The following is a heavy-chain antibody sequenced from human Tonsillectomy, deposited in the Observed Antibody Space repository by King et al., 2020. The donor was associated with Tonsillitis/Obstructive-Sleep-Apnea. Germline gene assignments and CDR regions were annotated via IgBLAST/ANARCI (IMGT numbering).Heavy chain of an antibody. Sequence: VQLVESGGGLVQPGGSLRLSCAASGFTFSSYAMSWVRQAPGKGLEWVSAISGSGGSTYYADSVKGRLTISRDTSKNTLYLQMNSLRAEDTAVYYCAKRGWANIVVVPAAIVAFDIWGQGTMVTVSS. CDR1: GFTFSSYA. CDR3: AKRGWANIVVVPAAIVAFDI. D-gene: IGHD2-2*02. V-gene: IGHV3-23*04. J-gene: IGHJ3*02. CDR2: ISGSGGST.